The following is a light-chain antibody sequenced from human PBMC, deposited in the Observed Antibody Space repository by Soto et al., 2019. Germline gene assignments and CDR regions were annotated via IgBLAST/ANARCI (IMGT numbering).Light chain of an antibody. V-gene: IGLV3-21*02. J-gene: IGLJ3*02. CDR1: KIGSKS. Sequence: SYELTQAPSMSVAPGQTARITCGGKKIGSKSVHWYQQRPGQAPGVVIYDDTDRPSGIPERFSGSNSGNTATLTISGVEAGDEADYYCQVRETNTDHLVFGGGTKLTVL. CDR2: DDT. CDR3: QVRETNTDHLV.